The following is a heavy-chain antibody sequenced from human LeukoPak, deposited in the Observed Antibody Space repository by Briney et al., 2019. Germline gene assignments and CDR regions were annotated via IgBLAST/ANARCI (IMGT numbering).Heavy chain of an antibody. J-gene: IGHJ4*02. CDR2: IRSKAYGGTT. CDR3: TRVPSGSYFDY. V-gene: IGHV3-49*04. Sequence: GGSLRLSCAAPRFTFSDSSMNWVRQAPGKGLEWVGFIRSKAYGGTTEYAASVKGRFTISRDDSKSIAYLQMNSLKTEDTAVYYCTRVPSGSYFDYWGQGTLVTVSS. CDR1: RFTFSDSS. D-gene: IGHD1-26*01.